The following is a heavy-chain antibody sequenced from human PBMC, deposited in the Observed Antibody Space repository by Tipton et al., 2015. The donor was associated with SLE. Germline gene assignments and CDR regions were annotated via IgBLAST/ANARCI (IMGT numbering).Heavy chain of an antibody. D-gene: IGHD3-3*01. CDR2: IYYSGST. CDR3: ARVGILEWLLFDY. CDR1: GGSISSYY. Sequence: TLSLTCTVSGGSISSYYWSWIRQPPGKGLEWIGYIYYSGSTNYNPSLKSRVTISVDTSKNQFSLKLSSVTAADTAEYYCARVGILEWLLFDYWGQGTLVTVSS. J-gene: IGHJ4*02. V-gene: IGHV4-59*12.